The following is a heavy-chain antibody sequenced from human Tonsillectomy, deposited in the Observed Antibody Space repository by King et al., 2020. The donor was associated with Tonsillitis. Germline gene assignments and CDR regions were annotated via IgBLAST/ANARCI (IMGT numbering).Heavy chain of an antibody. CDR1: AYSISSGYY. CDR2: IYHSGST. Sequence: QLQESGPGLVKPSENLSLTCTVSAYSISSGYYWGWIRQTPGKGLEWIGSIYHSGSTYYNPSLESRVTISVDTSKNHFSLKLSSVTAADTAVYYCARDLSREYSYGQFDYWGQGTLVTVSS. CDR3: ARDLSREYSYGQFDY. V-gene: IGHV4-38-2*02. D-gene: IGHD5-18*01. J-gene: IGHJ4*02.